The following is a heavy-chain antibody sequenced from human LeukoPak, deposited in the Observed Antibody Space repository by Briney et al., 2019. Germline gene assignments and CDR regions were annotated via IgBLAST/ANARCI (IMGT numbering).Heavy chain of an antibody. CDR2: IYSGGST. J-gene: IGHJ2*01. CDR1: GFTFSSYE. V-gene: IGHV3-66*01. D-gene: IGHD3-22*01. CDR3: ARDKVYYYDSSGYSYYWYFDL. Sequence: PGGSLRLSCIASGFTFSSYEMSWVRQAPGKGLEWVSVIYSGGSTYYADSVKGRFTISRDNSKNTLYLQMNSLRAEDTAVYYCARDKVYYYDSSGYSYYWYFDLWGRGTLVTVSS.